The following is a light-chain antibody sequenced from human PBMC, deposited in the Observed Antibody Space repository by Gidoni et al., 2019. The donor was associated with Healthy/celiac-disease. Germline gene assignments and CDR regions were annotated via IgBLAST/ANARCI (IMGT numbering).Light chain of an antibody. CDR1: SGHSSYA. CDR2: LNSDGSH. V-gene: IGLV4-69*01. CDR3: QTWGTGIQPL. J-gene: IGLJ2*01. Sequence: LVLTQSPSASASLGASVKLTCTLSSGHSSYAIAWHQQQPEKGPRYLMKLNSDGSHSKGDGIPDRFAGSSSGAERYLTSSSLQSEDEADYFCQTWGTGIQPLFGGGTKLTVL.